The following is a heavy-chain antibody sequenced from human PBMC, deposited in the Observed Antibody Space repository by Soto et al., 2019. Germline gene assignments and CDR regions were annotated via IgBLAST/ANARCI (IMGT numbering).Heavy chain of an antibody. CDR2: IKQDGSEK. J-gene: IGHJ4*02. V-gene: IGHV3-7*01. D-gene: IGHD3-10*01. CDR3: ASGDNLDS. Sequence: GXSLRLYCAASGFTFSNYWMSWVRQAPVKGLEWVANIKQDGSEKYYVDSVKGRFTISRDNAKNSLYLRMNSLRAEDTALYYCASGDNLDSWGQGTLVTVSS. CDR1: GFTFSNYW.